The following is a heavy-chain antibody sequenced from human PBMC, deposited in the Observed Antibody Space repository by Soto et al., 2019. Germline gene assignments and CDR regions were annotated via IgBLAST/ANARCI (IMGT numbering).Heavy chain of an antibody. CDR2: ISAYNGNT. D-gene: IGHD3-9*01. CDR1: GYTFTSCG. Sequence: ASVAVSCKASGYTFTSCGSSWVRQAPGQGLEWMGWISAYNGNTNYAQKLQGRVTMTTDTSTSTAYMELRSLRSDDTAVYYCARGVRLRYFDWAPLDYWGQGTLVTVSS. CDR3: ARGVRLRYFDWAPLDY. J-gene: IGHJ4*02. V-gene: IGHV1-18*01.